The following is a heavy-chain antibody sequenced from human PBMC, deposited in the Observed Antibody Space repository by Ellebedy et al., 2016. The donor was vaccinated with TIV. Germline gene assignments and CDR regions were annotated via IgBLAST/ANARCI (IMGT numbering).Heavy chain of an antibody. CDR1: GYTFTGYY. CDR2: INPNSGGT. CDR3: ARDNDYMDV. J-gene: IGHJ6*03. V-gene: IGHV1-2*02. Sequence: ASVKVSCXASGYTFTGYYMHWVRQAPGQGLEWMGWINPNSGGTRYAQKFQGRVTMTRDTSISTAYMELSRLRSDDTAVYYCARDNDYMDVWGKGTTVTVSS.